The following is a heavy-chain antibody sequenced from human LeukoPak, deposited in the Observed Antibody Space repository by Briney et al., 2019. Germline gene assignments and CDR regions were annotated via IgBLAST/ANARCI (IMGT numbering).Heavy chain of an antibody. CDR3: AKGIRSSSWLIDY. Sequence: GGSLRLSCAASGFAFSTYWMSWVREAPGKGLEWVANINQDGSEKYSVDSVKGRFTISRDNSKNTLYLQMNSLRAEDTAVYYCAKGIRSSSWLIDYWGQGTLVTVSS. CDR2: INQDGSEK. CDR1: GFAFSTYW. V-gene: IGHV3-7*01. D-gene: IGHD6-13*01. J-gene: IGHJ4*02.